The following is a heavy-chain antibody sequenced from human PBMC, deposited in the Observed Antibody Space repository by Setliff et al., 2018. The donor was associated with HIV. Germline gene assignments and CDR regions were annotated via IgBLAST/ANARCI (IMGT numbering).Heavy chain of an antibody. J-gene: IGHJ5*02. D-gene: IGHD3-10*01. CDR1: GYSFTYYA. CDR2: INAGNGHT. Sequence: ASVKVSCKASGYSFTYYAVHWVRQAPGQRLEWMGRINAGNGHTEYSQNFQDRITFTRGTSASTVYMEFTSLRSEDTAVYYCARDRGYGSGSYYADNWFDPWGQGTLVTVSS. CDR3: ARDRGYGSGSYYADNWFDP. V-gene: IGHV1-3*01.